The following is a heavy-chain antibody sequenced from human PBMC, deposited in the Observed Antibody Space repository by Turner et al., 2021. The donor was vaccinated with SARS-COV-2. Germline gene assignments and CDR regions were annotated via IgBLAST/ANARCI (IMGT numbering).Heavy chain of an antibody. D-gene: IGHD3-22*01. V-gene: IGHV3-21*01. CDR3: ARWGPNYYDSSGYYPDAFDI. CDR2: ISRSSSYI. Sequence: EVQLVESGGGLVKPGGSLRLFCAASGFTFSSYTLNWFRQAPGKVLEWVSSISRSSSYIYYVDSVKGRFSISRDNAKNSLYLQMNSLRAEDTAVYYCARWGPNYYDSSGYYPDAFDIWGQGTMVTVSS. J-gene: IGHJ3*02. CDR1: GFTFSSYT.